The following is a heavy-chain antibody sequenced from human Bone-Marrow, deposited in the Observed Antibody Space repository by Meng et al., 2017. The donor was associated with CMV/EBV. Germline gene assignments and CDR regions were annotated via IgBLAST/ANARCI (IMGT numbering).Heavy chain of an antibody. CDR2: IYSGGSST. J-gene: IGHJ6*04. V-gene: IGHV3-23*03. Sequence: GGSLRLSCAASGFTFSNAWMSWVRQAPGKGLEWVSVIYSGGSSTYYADSVKGRFTISRDNSKNTLYLQMNSLRAEDTAVYYCAKGEYDILTGYYHTYYYYGMNVWARGPT. D-gene: IGHD3-9*01. CDR3: AKGEYDILTGYYHTYYYYGMNV. CDR1: GFTFSNAW.